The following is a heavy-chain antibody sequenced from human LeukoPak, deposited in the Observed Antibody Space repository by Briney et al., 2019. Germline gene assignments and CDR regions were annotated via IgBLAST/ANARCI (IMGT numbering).Heavy chain of an antibody. J-gene: IGHJ4*02. CDR2: IHYSGST. Sequence: PSECLSLTCTVSGGSISSSTYYWGWIRQPPGKGLEWIVSIHYSGSTYYNPSLKTRVTISVDTSRIQFSLNLTSVTAADTAISYCAGGQKWLPFDSWGQGTLLSVSS. CDR1: GGSISSSTYY. V-gene: IGHV4-39*07. CDR3: AGGQKWLPFDS. D-gene: IGHD5-12*01.